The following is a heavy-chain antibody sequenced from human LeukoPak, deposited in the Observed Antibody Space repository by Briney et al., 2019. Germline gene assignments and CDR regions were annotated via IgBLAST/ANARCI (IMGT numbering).Heavy chain of an antibody. V-gene: IGHV1-69*01. D-gene: IGHD2-15*01. CDR2: IIPIFGTA. CDR1: GGTFSSYA. J-gene: IGHJ5*02. CDR3: AREGSAYCSGGSCYSGLDP. Sequence: GASVKVSCKASGGTFSSYAISWVRQAPGQGLEWMGGIIPIFGTANYAQKFQGRVTITADESTSTAYMELSSLRSEDTAVYYCAREGSAYCSGGSCYSGLDPWGQGTLVTVSS.